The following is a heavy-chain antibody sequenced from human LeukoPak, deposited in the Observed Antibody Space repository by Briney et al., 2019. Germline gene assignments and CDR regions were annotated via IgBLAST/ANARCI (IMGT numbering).Heavy chain of an antibody. Sequence: GGSLRLSCAASGFTFSNYWMHCVRQAPGKGPVWVSRIKSDGSSTRFADSVQGRFTISRDNGKNTLYLQTNSLRAEDTAVYYCARVWDSSNWYPGYFDYWGQGALVTVSS. D-gene: IGHD6-13*01. CDR2: IKSDGSST. V-gene: IGHV3-74*01. CDR3: ARVWDSSNWYPGYFDY. CDR1: GFTFSNYW. J-gene: IGHJ4*02.